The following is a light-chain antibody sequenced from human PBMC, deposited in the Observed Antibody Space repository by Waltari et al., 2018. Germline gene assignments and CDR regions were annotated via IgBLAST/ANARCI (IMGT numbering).Light chain of an antibody. CDR2: EVN. Sequence: QSALTQPPSASGSPGQSVTIPCTGTSSDVGGSNYVSWYQQYPDKAPKLMIYEVNKRPSGVPDRFSGSKSGNTASLTVSGLQAEDEADYYCSSYAGADTVVFGGGTKLTVL. V-gene: IGLV2-8*01. J-gene: IGLJ2*01. CDR3: SSYAGADTVV. CDR1: SSDVGGSNY.